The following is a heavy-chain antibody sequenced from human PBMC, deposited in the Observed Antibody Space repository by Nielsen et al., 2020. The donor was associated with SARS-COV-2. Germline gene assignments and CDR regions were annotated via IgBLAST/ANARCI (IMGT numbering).Heavy chain of an antibody. J-gene: IGHJ4*02. CDR3: ARGTKFGYSYGGGYFDY. CDR2: ISGSGGST. Sequence: GESLKISCAASGFTFSSYAMSWVRQAPGKGLEWVSAISGSGGSTYYADSVKGRFTISRDNSKNTLYLQMNSLRAEDTAVYYCARGTKFGYSYGGGYFDYWGQGTLVTVSS. V-gene: IGHV3-23*01. D-gene: IGHD5-18*01. CDR1: GFTFSSYA.